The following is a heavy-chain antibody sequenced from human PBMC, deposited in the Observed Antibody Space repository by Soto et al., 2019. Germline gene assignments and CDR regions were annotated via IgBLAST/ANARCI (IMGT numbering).Heavy chain of an antibody. CDR1: GYSFTGYY. J-gene: IGHJ6*02. V-gene: IGHV1-2*04. CDR2: INPNSGGT. Sequence: ASVKVSCKASGYSFTGYYMHWVRQAPGQGLEWMGWINPNSGGTNYAQKFQGWVTMTRDTSISTAYMELSRLRSDDTAVYYCARAGGYCSSTSCRPEGYYGMDVGGQGTTVTVSS. D-gene: IGHD2-2*01. CDR3: ARAGGYCSSTSCRPEGYYGMDV.